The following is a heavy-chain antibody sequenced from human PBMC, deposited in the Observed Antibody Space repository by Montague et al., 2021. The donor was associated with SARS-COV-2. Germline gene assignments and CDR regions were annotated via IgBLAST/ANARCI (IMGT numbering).Heavy chain of an antibody. J-gene: IGHJ4*02. CDR1: GFTFDDYA. Sequence: SLRLSCAASGFTFDDYAMHWVRQAPGKGLEWVSGISWNSGSIGYADSVKGRFTISRDNAKNSLYLQMNSLRAGDTALYYCAKEGAREGYYDSSGFDYWGQGTLVTVSS. CDR2: ISWNSGSI. V-gene: IGHV3-9*01. D-gene: IGHD3-22*01. CDR3: AKEGAREGYYDSSGFDY.